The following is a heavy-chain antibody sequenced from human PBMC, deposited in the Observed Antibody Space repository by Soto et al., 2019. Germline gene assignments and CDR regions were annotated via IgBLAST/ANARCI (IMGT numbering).Heavy chain of an antibody. D-gene: IGHD6-19*01. CDR1: GGTFSSYA. J-gene: IGHJ5*02. CDR3: ARGSGVLVINWFDP. CDR2: ISAYNGNT. V-gene: IGHV1-18*01. Sequence: ASVKVSCTASGGTFSSYAISWVRQAPGQGLEWMGWISAYNGNTNYAQKLQGRVTMTTDTSTSTAYMELRSLRSDDTAVYYCARGSGVLVINWFDPWGQGTLVTVSS.